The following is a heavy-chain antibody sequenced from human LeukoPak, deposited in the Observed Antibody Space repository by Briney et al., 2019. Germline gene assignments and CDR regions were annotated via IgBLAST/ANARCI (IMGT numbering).Heavy chain of an antibody. Sequence: GGSLKLSCEASGFTFSNYYMSWIRQAPGKGLEWVSYISSSSSYTNYADSVKGRFTISRDNAKNSLYLQMNSLRAEDTAVYYCASPAGMLDCTNGVWTTGGEAFDIWGQGTMVTVSS. CDR2: ISSSSSYT. J-gene: IGHJ3*02. CDR3: ASPAGMLDCTNGVWTTGGEAFDI. CDR1: GFTFSNYY. V-gene: IGHV3-11*06. D-gene: IGHD2-8*01.